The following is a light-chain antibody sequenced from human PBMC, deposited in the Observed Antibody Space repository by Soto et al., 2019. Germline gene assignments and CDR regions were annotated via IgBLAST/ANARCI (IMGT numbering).Light chain of an antibody. Sequence: EIVLTQSPATLSLSPGERATRSCRASQSVSSYLAWSQQKPGQAPRFLIYGASSRATGIPDRFSGSGSGTDFTLTISRLDPEDFAVYYCQQYGSSPRTFGQGTKVDIK. CDR3: QQYGSSPRT. CDR1: QSVSSY. J-gene: IGKJ1*01. CDR2: GAS. V-gene: IGKV3-20*01.